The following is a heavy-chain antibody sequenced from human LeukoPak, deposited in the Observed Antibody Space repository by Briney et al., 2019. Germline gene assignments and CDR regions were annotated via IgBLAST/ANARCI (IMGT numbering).Heavy chain of an antibody. Sequence: GRSLRLSCAASGFTFSSYGMHWVRQAPGKGLEWVAVIWYDGSNKYYADSVKGRFTISRDNSKNTLYLQMNSLGAEDTAVYYCARDPTMIVVEYYFDYWGQGTLVTVSS. CDR3: ARDPTMIVVEYYFDY. CDR2: IWYDGSNK. V-gene: IGHV3-33*01. CDR1: GFTFSSYG. J-gene: IGHJ4*02. D-gene: IGHD3-22*01.